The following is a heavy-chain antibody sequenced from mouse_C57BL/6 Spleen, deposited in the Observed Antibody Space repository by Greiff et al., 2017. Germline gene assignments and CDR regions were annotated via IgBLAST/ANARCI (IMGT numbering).Heavy chain of an antibody. Sequence: EVQLQQSGPELVKPGASVKISCKASGYTFTDYYLNWVKQSHGKSLEWIGDINPNNGGTSYNQKIKGKATLTVDKASSTAYMELRSLTSEDSAVYYCARYYYGSSYEAMDYWGQGTSVTVSS. D-gene: IGHD1-1*01. CDR2: INPNNGGT. V-gene: IGHV1-26*01. J-gene: IGHJ4*01. CDR1: GYTFTDYY. CDR3: ARYYYGSSYEAMDY.